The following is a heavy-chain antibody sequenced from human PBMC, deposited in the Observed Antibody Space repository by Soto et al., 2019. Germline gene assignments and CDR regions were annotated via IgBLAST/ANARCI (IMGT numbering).Heavy chain of an antibody. Sequence: QVQLQESGPGLVKPSQTLSLTCTVSGGSISSGGYYWSWIRQHPGKGLEWIGYIYYSGSTYYNPSLKRRVTISXXTXKIXFSLKLSSVTAADTAVYYCARVEDHYGSGRWEFDPWGQGTLVTVSS. CDR1: GGSISSGGYY. D-gene: IGHD3-10*01. J-gene: IGHJ5*02. V-gene: IGHV4-31*03. CDR3: ARVEDHYGSGRWEFDP. CDR2: IYYSGST.